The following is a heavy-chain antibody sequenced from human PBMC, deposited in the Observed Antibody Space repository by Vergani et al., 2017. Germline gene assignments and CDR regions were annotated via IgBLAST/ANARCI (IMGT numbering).Heavy chain of an antibody. CDR1: GGSISSSSYY. V-gene: IGHV4-39*01. CDR2: IYYSGST. CDR3: ARRTNMVRGVLEIARYYFDY. J-gene: IGHJ4*02. Sequence: QLQLQESGPGLVKPSETLSLTFTVSGGSISSSSYYWGWIRQPPGKGLEWIGSIYYSGSTYYNPSLKSRVTISVDKSKNQFSLKLSSVTAAATAVYYCARRTNMVRGVLEIARYYFDYWGQGTLVTVSS. D-gene: IGHD3-10*01.